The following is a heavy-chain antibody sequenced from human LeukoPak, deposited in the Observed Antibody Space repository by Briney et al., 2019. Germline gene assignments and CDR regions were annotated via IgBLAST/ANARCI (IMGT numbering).Heavy chain of an antibody. CDR2: INPSGGST. CDR3: ARDNYYDSSGYYGIDY. D-gene: IGHD3-22*01. Sequence: ASVKVSCKASGYTFTSYYMHWVRQAPGQGLEWMGIINPSGGSTSYAQKFQGRVTMTRDTSTSTAYMELRSLRSDDTAVYYCARDNYYDSSGYYGIDYWGQGTLVTVSS. V-gene: IGHV1-46*01. CDR1: GYTFTSYY. J-gene: IGHJ4*02.